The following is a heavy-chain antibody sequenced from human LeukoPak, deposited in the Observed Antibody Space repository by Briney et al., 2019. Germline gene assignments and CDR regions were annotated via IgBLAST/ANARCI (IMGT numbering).Heavy chain of an antibody. Sequence: GGSLRLSCAASGFTFSSYWMSWVRQAPGKGLEWVANIKQDGSEKYYVDSVKGRFTISRDNAKNSLFLQMNSLRAEDAAVYYCARGNYVDTTMGDYWGQGTLVTVSS. V-gene: IGHV3-7*02. CDR1: GFTFSSYW. CDR2: IKQDGSEK. CDR3: ARGNYVDTTMGDY. D-gene: IGHD5-18*01. J-gene: IGHJ4*02.